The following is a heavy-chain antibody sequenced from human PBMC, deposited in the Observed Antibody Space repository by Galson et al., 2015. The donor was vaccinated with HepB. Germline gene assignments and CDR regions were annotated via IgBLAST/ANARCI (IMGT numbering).Heavy chain of an antibody. V-gene: IGHV3-53*01. D-gene: IGHD6-13*01. CDR1: GFTVSSNY. CDR2: IYSGGST. CDR3: ARDPGLGSSFATGY. Sequence: SLRLSCAASGFTVSSNYMSWVRQAPGKGLEWVSVIYSGGSTYYADSVKGRFTISRDNSKNTLYLQMNSLRAEDTAVYYCARDPGLGSSFATGYWGQGTLVTVSS. J-gene: IGHJ4*02.